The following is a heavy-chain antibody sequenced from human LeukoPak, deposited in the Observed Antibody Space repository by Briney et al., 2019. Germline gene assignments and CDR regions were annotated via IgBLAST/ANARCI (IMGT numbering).Heavy chain of an antibody. Sequence: ASVKVSCKASGYTFISYAMHWVRQAPGQRLEWMGWINAGNGNTKYSQKFQGRVTITRDTSASTAHMELSSLRSEDTAVYYCAADDSSGYGSIDYWGQGTLVTVSS. D-gene: IGHD3-22*01. CDR3: AADDSSGYGSIDY. CDR2: INAGNGNT. V-gene: IGHV1-3*01. J-gene: IGHJ4*02. CDR1: GYTFISYA.